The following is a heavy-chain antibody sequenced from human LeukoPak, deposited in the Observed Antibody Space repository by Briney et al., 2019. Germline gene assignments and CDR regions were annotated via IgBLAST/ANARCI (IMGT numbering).Heavy chain of an antibody. D-gene: IGHD3-22*01. Sequence: PGGALRLSCAASGFSFSSFFMHWVRQAPGKGLEYVSGISANGGRTYYANSVKGRFTISRDNSKNTLHLQMNSLRAEDTAVYYCAKDAKPYYYDSSGYYYAGAFDIWGQGTMVTVSS. J-gene: IGHJ3*02. V-gene: IGHV3-64*01. CDR2: ISANGGRT. CDR3: AKDAKPYYYDSSGYYYAGAFDI. CDR1: GFSFSSFF.